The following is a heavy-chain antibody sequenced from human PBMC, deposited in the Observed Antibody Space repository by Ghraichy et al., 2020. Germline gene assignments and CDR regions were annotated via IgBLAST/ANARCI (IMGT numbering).Heavy chain of an antibody. J-gene: IGHJ6*02. D-gene: IGHD1-7*01. V-gene: IGHV4-61*02. CDR1: GGSICSGSYY. CDR2: IYTSGST. CDR3: ARAPSQLELIDYYYYYGMDV. Sequence: SETLSLTCTVSGGSICSGSYYWSWIRQPAGKGLEWIGRIYTSGSTNYNPSLKSRVTISVDTSKNQFSLKLSSVTAADTAVYYCARAPSQLELIDYYYYYGMDVWGQGTTVTVSS.